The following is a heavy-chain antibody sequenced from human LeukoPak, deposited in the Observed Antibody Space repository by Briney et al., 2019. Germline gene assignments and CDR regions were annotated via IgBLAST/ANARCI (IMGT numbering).Heavy chain of an antibody. CDR1: GGSFSGFY. CDR3: ARSTWDYGDYAFFDY. D-gene: IGHD4-17*01. CDR2: YNHFGST. Sequence: SETLSLTCAVSGGSFSGFYWSWIRQSPGKGLEWIGEYNHFGSTTYNPSLKSRVTISVDTSKNQFSLKLSSVTAADTAVYYCARSTWDYGDYAFFDYWGQGTLVTVSS. V-gene: IGHV4-34*01. J-gene: IGHJ4*02.